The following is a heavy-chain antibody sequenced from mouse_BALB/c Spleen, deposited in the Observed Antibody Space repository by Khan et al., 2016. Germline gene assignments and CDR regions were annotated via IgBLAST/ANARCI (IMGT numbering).Heavy chain of an antibody. J-gene: IGHJ4*01. D-gene: IGHD1-1*01. V-gene: IGHV1-80*01. CDR3: ARHCSSYDYDAIDY. CDR2: IYPGDGDT. Sequence: QVQLQQPGAELVRPGSSVKISCKASGYAFSSYWMNWVKQRPGQGLEWIGQIYPGDGDTNYNGKFKGKATLTADKSSSTAYMQLSSLTSEDSAVYFCARHCSSYDYDAIDYWGQGTSVTVSS. CDR1: GYAFSSYW.